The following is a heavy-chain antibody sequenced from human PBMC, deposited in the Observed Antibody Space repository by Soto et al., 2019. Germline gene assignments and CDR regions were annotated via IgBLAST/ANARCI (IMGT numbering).Heavy chain of an antibody. V-gene: IGHV3-21*01. CDR2: ISSRSSYI. J-gene: IGHJ6*02. CDR3: AREDTTGTVYYYGMDV. D-gene: IGHD1-1*01. Sequence: TGGSLRLSCAASGFTFSSYSMNWVRQAPGKGLEWVSSISSRSSYIYYADSVKGRFTISRDNAKNSLYLQMNSLRAEDTAVYYCAREDTTGTVYYYGMDVWGQGTTVTVSS. CDR1: GFTFSSYS.